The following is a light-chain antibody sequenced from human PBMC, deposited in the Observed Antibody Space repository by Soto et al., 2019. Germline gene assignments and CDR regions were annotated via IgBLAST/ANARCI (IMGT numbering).Light chain of an antibody. Sequence: EIVITQSPATLSVAPGERATLSCRASQSVSSNLAWYQQKPPQAPRLXIYGASTRATGIPARFSGSGSATEFTLTISSLQSEDFAVYYCQQYNNWPPITFGGGTKVDIK. CDR2: GAS. J-gene: IGKJ4*01. V-gene: IGKV3-15*01. CDR3: QQYNNWPPIT. CDR1: QSVSSN.